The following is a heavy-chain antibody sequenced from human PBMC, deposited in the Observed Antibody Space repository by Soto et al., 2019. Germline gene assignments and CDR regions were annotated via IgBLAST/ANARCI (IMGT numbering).Heavy chain of an antibody. CDR3: ARVGHITNYGMAV. Sequence: QVQLVQSGAEVKKPGSSVKVSCEASGGTFSSYPINCVRQAPGQGLEWMGGIIPFFGTSNYAQKFQGRVTITADDSTSTADMELRSLRSEDTAVYYCARVGHITNYGMAVWGQGTTVTVSS. J-gene: IGHJ6*02. CDR1: GGTFSSYP. CDR2: IIPFFGTS. D-gene: IGHD1-26*01. V-gene: IGHV1-69*01.